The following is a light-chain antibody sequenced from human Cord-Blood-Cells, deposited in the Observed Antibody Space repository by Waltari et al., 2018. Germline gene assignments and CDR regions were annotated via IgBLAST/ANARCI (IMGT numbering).Light chain of an antibody. CDR3: QQLNSYPRT. Sequence: DIQLTQSPSFLSASVGDRVTITCRARQGISSYLAWYQQKPRKAPKLRIYAASTLQSGVPSRFSGSGSGTGFTLTISILQPEDFATYYCQQLNSYPRTFGQGTKVEIK. CDR2: AAS. J-gene: IGKJ1*01. V-gene: IGKV1-9*01. CDR1: QGISSY.